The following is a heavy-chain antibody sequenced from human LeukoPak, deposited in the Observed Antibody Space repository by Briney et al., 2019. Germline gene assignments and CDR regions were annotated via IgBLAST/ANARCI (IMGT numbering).Heavy chain of an antibody. CDR3: ARRGVLDY. D-gene: IGHD3-10*01. J-gene: IGHJ4*02. CDR2: IKHDGSEK. Sequence: GGSLRLSCEASGINFSTYWMSWVRQAPGKGLEWVAYIKHDGSEKYCVDSVKGRFTISRDNAKNSLYLQMNSLRAEDTAVYYCARRGVLDYWGQGTLVTVSS. CDR1: GINFSTYW. V-gene: IGHV3-7*03.